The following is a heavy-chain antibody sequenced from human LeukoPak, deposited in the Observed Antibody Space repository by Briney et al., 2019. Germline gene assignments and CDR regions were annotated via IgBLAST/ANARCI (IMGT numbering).Heavy chain of an antibody. D-gene: IGHD3-22*01. CDR1: GFSFSDYY. J-gene: IGHJ6*02. Sequence: GGSLRLSCVACGFSFSDYYMSWIRQAPGRGLEWISYISGSGSDLYYAESVKGRFTISRDNANNSLYLQMNSLRAEDTAVYYCARSIGYYYTMDVWGQGTTVTVSS. CDR2: ISGSGSDL. CDR3: ARSIGYYYTMDV. V-gene: IGHV3-11*01.